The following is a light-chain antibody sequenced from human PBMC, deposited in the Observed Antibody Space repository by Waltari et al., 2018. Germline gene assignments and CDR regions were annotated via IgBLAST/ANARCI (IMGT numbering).Light chain of an antibody. CDR2: VHSGGTQ. V-gene: IGLV4-69*01. CDR3: QTWGTGVHVV. Sequence: QVVLTQSPSASASRGASVTLTCTLSSGHSNYAIAWHHKQPGKGPRFLMKVHSGGTQFKGDGIPDRFTGSSSGSERYLTISSLQSDDEADYYCQTWGTGVHVVFGGGTKLTVL. J-gene: IGLJ2*01. CDR1: SGHSNYA.